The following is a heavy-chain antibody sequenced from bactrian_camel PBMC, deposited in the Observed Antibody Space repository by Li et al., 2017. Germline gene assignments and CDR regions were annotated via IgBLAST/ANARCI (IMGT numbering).Heavy chain of an antibody. Sequence: HVQLVESGGGSVQAGASLRLSCVLSEYTYSSGFMAWFRQAPGKEREGVGAISTGGGKTEYADSVKGRFTISQDAAKQTIYLQMNSLKPEDTAMYYCAAGPIFKPRMTIGDFRFWGQGTQVTVS. CDR1: EYTYSSGF. J-gene: IGHJ6*01. V-gene: IGHV3S1*01. D-gene: IGHD4*01. CDR3: AAGPIFKPRMTIGDFRF. CDR2: ISTGGGKT.